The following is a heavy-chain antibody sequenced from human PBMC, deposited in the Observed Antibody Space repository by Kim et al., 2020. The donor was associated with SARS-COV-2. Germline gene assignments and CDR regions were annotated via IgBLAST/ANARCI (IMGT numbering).Heavy chain of an antibody. CDR1: GFTFSSYG. D-gene: IGHD6-6*01. CDR2: ISYDGSNK. J-gene: IGHJ6*02. Sequence: GGSLRLSCAASGFTFSSYGMHWVRQAPGKGLEWVAVISYDGSNKYYADSVKGRFTISRDNSKNTLYLQMNSLRAEDTAVYYCANSLYSSSPHYYYYYGMDVWGQGTTVTLSS. CDR3: ANSLYSSSPHYYYYYGMDV. V-gene: IGHV3-30*18.